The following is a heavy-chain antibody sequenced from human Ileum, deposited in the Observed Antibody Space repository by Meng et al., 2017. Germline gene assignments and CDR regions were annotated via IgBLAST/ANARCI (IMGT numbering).Heavy chain of an antibody. J-gene: IGHJ6*02. CDR2: ISGSGGDT. CDR3: ARRGYSYGYYYYGLDV. D-gene: IGHD5-18*01. CDR1: GFTFSSYA. V-gene: IGHV3-23*01. Sequence: GESLKISCAASGFTFSSYAMSWVRQAPGKGLEWVSGISGSGGDTYYADSVKGRFTISRDNAKNSLYLQMNSLRAEDTAVYYCARRGYSYGYYYYGLDVWGQGTTVTVSS.